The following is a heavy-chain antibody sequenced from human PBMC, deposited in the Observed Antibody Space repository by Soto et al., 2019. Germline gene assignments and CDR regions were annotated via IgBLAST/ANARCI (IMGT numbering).Heavy chain of an antibody. CDR3: AKPGSGWPFDY. CDR1: GFTFSSYG. V-gene: IGHV3-30*18. Sequence: QVQLVESGGGVVQPGRSLRLSCAASGFTFSSYGMHWVRQAPGKGLEWVAVISYDGSNKYYADSVKGRFTISRDNSKNTLYLQMNSLRAEDTAVYYSAKPGSGWPFDYWGQGTLVTVSS. CDR2: ISYDGSNK. J-gene: IGHJ4*02. D-gene: IGHD6-19*01.